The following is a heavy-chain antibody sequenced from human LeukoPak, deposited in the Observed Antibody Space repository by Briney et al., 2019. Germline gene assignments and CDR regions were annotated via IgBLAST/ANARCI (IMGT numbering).Heavy chain of an antibody. CDR3: ARGTLSSAWYGDAFDI. CDR1: GGSISSYY. D-gene: IGHD6-19*01. V-gene: IGHV4-4*07. J-gene: IGHJ3*02. CDR2: IYTSEST. Sequence: SETLSLTCTVSGGSISSYYWSWIRQPAGKGLEWIGRIYTSESTNYNPSLKSRVAMSVDTSKNQFSLKLSSVTAADTAVYYCARGTLSSAWYGDAFDIWGQGTMVAVSS.